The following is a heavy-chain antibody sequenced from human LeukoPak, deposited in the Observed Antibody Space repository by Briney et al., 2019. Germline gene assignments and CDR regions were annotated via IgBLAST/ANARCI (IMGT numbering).Heavy chain of an antibody. CDR2: FDPEDGET. V-gene: IGHV1-24*01. CDR1: GYALTELS. D-gene: IGHD3-22*01. Sequence: ASVKVSCKVSGYALTELSMHWVRQAPGKGLEWMGGFDPEDGETIYAQKFQGRVTMTEDTSTDTAYMELSSLRSEDTAVYYCATAGDSSGYYYYWGQGTLVTVSS. J-gene: IGHJ4*02. CDR3: ATAGDSSGYYYY.